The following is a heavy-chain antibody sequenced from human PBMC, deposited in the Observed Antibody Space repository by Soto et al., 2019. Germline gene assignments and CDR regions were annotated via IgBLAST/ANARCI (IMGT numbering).Heavy chain of an antibody. CDR2: ISDYNGNT. V-gene: IGHV1-18*01. CDR3: ARIEEYQLPWGYGMDV. CDR1: GYTFTSYG. J-gene: IGHJ6*02. D-gene: IGHD2-2*01. Sequence: QVQLVQSGAEVKKPGASVKVSCKASGYTFTSYGISWVRQAPGQGLEWMGWISDYNGNTNYAQKLQGRVTMTTDTSTSTAYMELRSLRSDDTAVYYCARIEEYQLPWGYGMDVWGQGTTVTVSS.